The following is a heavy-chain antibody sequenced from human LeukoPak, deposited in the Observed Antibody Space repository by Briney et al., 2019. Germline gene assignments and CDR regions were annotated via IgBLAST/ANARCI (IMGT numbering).Heavy chain of an antibody. Sequence: PGGSLRLSCRVSGFTFNKYWMHWVRQAPGKGLVWVSRINTDGSATNYADSVKGRFTISRDTSKNTLYLQMNSLRAEDTAVYYCAKDSAGRYCSITTCNFFDYWGQGTLVTVS. CDR1: GFTFNKYW. CDR2: INTDGSAT. D-gene: IGHD2-2*01. V-gene: IGHV3-74*01. CDR3: AKDSAGRYCSITTCNFFDY. J-gene: IGHJ4*02.